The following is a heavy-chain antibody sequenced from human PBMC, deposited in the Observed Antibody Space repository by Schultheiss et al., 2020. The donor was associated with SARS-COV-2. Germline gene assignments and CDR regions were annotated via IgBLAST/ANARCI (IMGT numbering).Heavy chain of an antibody. D-gene: IGHD5-12*01. CDR2: IYHSGST. CDR3: ARDSGYVFRAFDI. V-gene: IGHV4-34*01. J-gene: IGHJ3*02. CDR1: GGSFSGYY. Sequence: SETLSLTCAVYGGSFSGYYWSWIRQPPGKGLEWIGSIYHSGSTYYNPSLKSRVTISVDTSKNQFSLKLSSVTAADTAVYYCARDSGYVFRAFDIWGQGTMVTVSS.